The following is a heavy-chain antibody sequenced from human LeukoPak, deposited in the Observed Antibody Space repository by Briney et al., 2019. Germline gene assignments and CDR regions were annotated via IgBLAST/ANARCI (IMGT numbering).Heavy chain of an antibody. CDR3: ATNGGGYSYGLSFDY. V-gene: IGHV3-30-3*01. Sequence: GGSLRLSCAASGFTFRSYAMHWVRQAPGKGLEWVAVISYDGSNKYYADSVKGRFTISRDNSKNTLYLQMNSLRAEDTAVYYCATNGGGYSYGLSFDYWGQGTLVTVSS. D-gene: IGHD5-18*01. J-gene: IGHJ4*02. CDR2: ISYDGSNK. CDR1: GFTFRSYA.